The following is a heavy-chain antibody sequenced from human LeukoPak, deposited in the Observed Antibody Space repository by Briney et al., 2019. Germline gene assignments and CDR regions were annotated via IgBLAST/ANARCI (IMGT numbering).Heavy chain of an antibody. D-gene: IGHD3-22*01. CDR2: MNPNSGNT. Sequence: ASVKVSCKASGYTFTSYDINWVRQATGQGLEWMGWMNPNSGNTGYAQKFQGRVTITRNTSISTAYMELSSLRSEDTAVYYCARGNYYGSSGYYYPGYYYHYMDVWGKGTTVTVSS. CDR3: ARGNYYGSSGYYYPGYYYHYMDV. CDR1: GYTFTSYD. V-gene: IGHV1-8*03. J-gene: IGHJ6*03.